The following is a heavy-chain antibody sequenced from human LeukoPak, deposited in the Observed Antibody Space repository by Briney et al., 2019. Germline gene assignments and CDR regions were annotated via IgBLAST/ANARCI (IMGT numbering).Heavy chain of an antibody. CDR3: ARARAVAGTIAPGDY. Sequence: ASVKVSCKASGYTFTSYGISWVRQAPGQGLEWIGWISAYNGNTNYAQKLQGRVTMTTDTSTSTAYMELRSLRSDDTAVYYCARARAVAGTIAPGDYWGQGTLVTVSS. CDR1: GYTFTSYG. J-gene: IGHJ4*02. CDR2: ISAYNGNT. V-gene: IGHV1-18*01. D-gene: IGHD6-19*01.